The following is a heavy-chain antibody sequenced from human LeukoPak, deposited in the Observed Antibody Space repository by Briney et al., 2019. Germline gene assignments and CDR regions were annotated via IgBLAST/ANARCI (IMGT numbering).Heavy chain of an antibody. CDR3: ASVQLVGYYYMDV. Sequence: ASVKVSCKASGGTFSSYATSWVRQAPGRGLECVGGIIPIFGTANYAQKFQGRVTITADESTSTAYMELSSLRSEDTAVYYCASVQLVGYYYMDVWGKGTTVTISS. CDR1: GGTFSSYA. J-gene: IGHJ6*03. D-gene: IGHD6-13*01. V-gene: IGHV1-69*13. CDR2: IIPIFGTA.